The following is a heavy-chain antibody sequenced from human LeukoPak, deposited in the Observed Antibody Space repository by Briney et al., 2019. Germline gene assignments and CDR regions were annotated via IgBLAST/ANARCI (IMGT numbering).Heavy chain of an antibody. CDR2: FDPEDGET. CDR3: ATGYYIGNAFDI. J-gene: IGHJ3*02. Sequence: GASVKVSFKASGYTFTSYYMHWVRQAPGKGLEWMGGFDPEDGETIYAQKFQGRVTMTEDTSTDTAYMELSSLRSEDTAVYYCATGYYIGNAFDIWGQGTMVTVSS. V-gene: IGHV1-24*01. CDR1: GYTFTSYY. D-gene: IGHD3-22*01.